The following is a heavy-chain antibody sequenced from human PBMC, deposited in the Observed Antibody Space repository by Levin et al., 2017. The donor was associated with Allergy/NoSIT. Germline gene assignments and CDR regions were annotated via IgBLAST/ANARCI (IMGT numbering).Heavy chain of an antibody. CDR1: GFTFDDYG. CDR2: INWNGGST. D-gene: IGHD3-22*01. Sequence: PSQTLSLTCAASGFTFDDYGMSWVRQAPGKGLEWVSGINWNGGSTGYGDSVKGRFTISRDNAKNSLYLQMNSLRAEDTALYHCARGHKYYYDSSGYSDYWGQGTLVTVSS. CDR3: ARGHKYYYDSSGYSDY. V-gene: IGHV3-20*01. J-gene: IGHJ4*02.